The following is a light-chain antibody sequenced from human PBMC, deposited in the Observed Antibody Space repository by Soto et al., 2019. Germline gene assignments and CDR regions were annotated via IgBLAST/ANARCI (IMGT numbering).Light chain of an antibody. CDR3: QQYHSLPFT. V-gene: IGKV1-33*01. CDR1: QDISKY. Sequence: DIQMTQSPSSLSASVGDRITITCQASQDISKYLIWYQQTPGKAPKSLIYEASNLERGVPSRFSGSGSGTDFTFTINSLQPEDIATYYCQQYHSLPFTFGPGTKVDIK. CDR2: EAS. J-gene: IGKJ3*01.